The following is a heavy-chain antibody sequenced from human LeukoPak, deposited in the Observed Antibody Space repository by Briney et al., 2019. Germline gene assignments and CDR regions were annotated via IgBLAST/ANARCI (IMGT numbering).Heavy chain of an antibody. J-gene: IGHJ6*02. V-gene: IGHV3-9*01. CDR2: ISWNSGSI. Sequence: PGGSLKLSCAASGFTFSSYAMSWVRQAPGKGLEWVSGISWNSGSIGYADSVKGRFTISRDNAKNSLYLQMNSLRAEDTAFYYYAKDRGSNYYYGMDVWGQGTTVTVSS. CDR1: GFTFSSYA. D-gene: IGHD3-10*01. CDR3: AKDRGSNYYYGMDV.